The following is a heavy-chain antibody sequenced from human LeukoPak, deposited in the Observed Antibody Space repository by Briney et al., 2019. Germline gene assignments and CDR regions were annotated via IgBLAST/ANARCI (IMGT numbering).Heavy chain of an antibody. CDR1: GYSFTSYW. J-gene: IGHJ3*02. V-gene: IGHV5-51*01. CDR2: IYPGDSDT. CDR3: ATPTNTMIVSGAFDI. D-gene: IGHD3-22*01. Sequence: GESLKISCKGSGYSFTSYWIGWVRQMPGKGLEWMGIIYPGDSDTRYSPSFQGQVTISADKSISTAYLQWSSLKASDTAMYYCATPTNTMIVSGAFDIWGQGTMVTVSS.